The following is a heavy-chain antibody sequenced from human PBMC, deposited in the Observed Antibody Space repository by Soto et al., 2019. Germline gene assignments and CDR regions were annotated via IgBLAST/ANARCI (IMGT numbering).Heavy chain of an antibody. CDR2: IYYSGST. Sequence: SETLSLTCTVSGGSISDHYWIWIRQPPGKGLEWIGYIYYSGSTNYNPSLKSRVTISVDTSKHQFSLKLRSVTTADTAVYYCGRAPAVAGIDYWGEGTLVTVSS. CDR1: GGSISDHY. V-gene: IGHV4-59*11. J-gene: IGHJ4*02. D-gene: IGHD6-19*01. CDR3: GRAPAVAGIDY.